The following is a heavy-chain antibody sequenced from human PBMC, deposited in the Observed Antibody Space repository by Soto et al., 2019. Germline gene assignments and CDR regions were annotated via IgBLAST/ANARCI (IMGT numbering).Heavy chain of an antibody. CDR2: IPYDGSNT. CDR3: AKEGVLSGSCYIYSSDNYAS. J-gene: IGHJ4*02. Sequence: PGGSLRLSCVASGFTFSSYGMHWVRQAPGKGLEWVAIIPYDGSNTYYADSVKGRFTISRDNSKNTLYLQMNSLRAEDTSVYYCAKEGVLSGSCYIYSSDNYASWGQGTLDTVSS. V-gene: IGHV3-30*18. D-gene: IGHD2-15*01. CDR1: GFTFSSYG.